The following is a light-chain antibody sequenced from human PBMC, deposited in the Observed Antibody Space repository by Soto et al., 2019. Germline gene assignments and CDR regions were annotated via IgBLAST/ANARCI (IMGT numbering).Light chain of an antibody. CDR1: QSVSSN. Sequence: EIVMTQSPATLSVSPGERATLSCRASQSVSSNLAWYQQTPGQAPRLLIYGASTRATGIPARFSGSGSGTEFTLTISSLQSEDFASYFCQQYKTSPSFGQGTKVEVK. CDR2: GAS. V-gene: IGKV3-15*01. J-gene: IGKJ1*01. CDR3: QQYKTSPS.